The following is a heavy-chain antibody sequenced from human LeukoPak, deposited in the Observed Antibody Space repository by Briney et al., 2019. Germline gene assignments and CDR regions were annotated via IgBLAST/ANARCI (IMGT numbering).Heavy chain of an antibody. CDR2: INHSGST. V-gene: IGHV4-39*07. CDR1: GGSISSSSYY. D-gene: IGHD3-3*01. J-gene: IGHJ4*02. Sequence: PSETLSLTCTVSGGSISSSSYYWSWIRQPPGKGLEWIGEINHSGSTNYNPSLKSRVTISVDTSKNQFSLKLSSVTAADTAVYYCASRMYDFWSGYHPYYFDYWGQGTLVTVSS. CDR3: ASRMYDFWSGYHPYYFDY.